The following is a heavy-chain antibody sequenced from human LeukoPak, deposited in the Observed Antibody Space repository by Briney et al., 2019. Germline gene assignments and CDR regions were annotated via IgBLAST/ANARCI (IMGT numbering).Heavy chain of an antibody. J-gene: IGHJ4*02. CDR2: INHRGAT. CDR1: GGIFSDYY. CDR3: ARSGGYNGNFDS. V-gene: IGHV4-34*01. Sequence: SETLSLTCAVYGGIFSDYYWTWIRQSPGKGLEWIGEINHRGATTINPSLKSRVTLSADTSKNQFSLRLTSLTAADTAVYYCARSGGYNGNFDSWGLGTPVTVTS. D-gene: IGHD5-12*01.